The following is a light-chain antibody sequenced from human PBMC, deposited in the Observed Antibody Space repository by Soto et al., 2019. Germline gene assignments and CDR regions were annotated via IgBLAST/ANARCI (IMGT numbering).Light chain of an antibody. Sequence: DIQMTQSPSTLSASVGDRVTITCRASQSVSSWLAWYQQKPGKAPNLLMYEASSLASGVPSRFSGSGSGTEFTLTINSLQPDDFATYYCQQYNSYPLTFGGGTKVEI. CDR1: QSVSSW. CDR3: QQYNSYPLT. J-gene: IGKJ4*01. V-gene: IGKV1-5*03. CDR2: EAS.